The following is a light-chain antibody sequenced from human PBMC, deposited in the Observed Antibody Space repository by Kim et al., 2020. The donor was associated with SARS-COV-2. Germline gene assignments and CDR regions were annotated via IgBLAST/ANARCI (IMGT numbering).Light chain of an antibody. J-gene: IGKJ1*01. CDR3: QQSYSVPWT. V-gene: IGKV1-39*01. CDR2: AAS. Sequence: DIQMTQSPSSLSASVGDRVTISCRASQSISSYLNWYQQKPGIAPRLLIFAASSLQSGVPSRFSGSGSGTNFTLTITSLHPEDFATYYCQQSYSVPWTFGQGTKVDIK. CDR1: QSISSY.